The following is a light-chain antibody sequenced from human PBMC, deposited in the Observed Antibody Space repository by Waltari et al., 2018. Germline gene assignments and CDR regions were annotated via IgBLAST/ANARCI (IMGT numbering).Light chain of an antibody. Sequence: DIQMTQSPSPLLASLGARATSTSRASQDISNYLAWFQQNPEKAPESLIYTASTLRGGLPSKCSGSGFGTDFPLSSSILHPEDSATYYCQQYYSYPLTFGGGTKVEIK. CDR3: QQYYSYPLT. CDR1: QDISNY. J-gene: IGKJ4*01. CDR2: TAS. V-gene: IGKV1-16*02.